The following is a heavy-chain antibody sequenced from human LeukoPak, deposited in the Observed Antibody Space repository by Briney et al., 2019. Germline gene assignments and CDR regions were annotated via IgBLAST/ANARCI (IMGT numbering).Heavy chain of an antibody. Sequence: SETLSLTCTVSGGSISSSSYYWGCIRQPTGKGLEWIGSIYYSGSTYYNPSLNSRVTISVDTSKNQFSLKLSSVTAADTAVYYCASKVVMTQNYFDYWGQGTLVTVSS. D-gene: IGHD3-22*01. CDR3: ASKVVMTQNYFDY. J-gene: IGHJ4*02. CDR1: GGSISSSSYY. CDR2: IYYSGST. V-gene: IGHV4-39*01.